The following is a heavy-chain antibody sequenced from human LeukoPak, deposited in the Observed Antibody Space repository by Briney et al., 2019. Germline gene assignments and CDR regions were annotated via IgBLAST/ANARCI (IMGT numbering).Heavy chain of an antibody. CDR3: ARDRDIVVVPAASGASPYYYYYYGMDV. Sequence: GASVKVSCKASGGTFSSYAISWVRQAPGQGLERMGGIIPIFGTANYAQKFQGRVTITADESTSTAYMELSSLRSEDTAVYYCARDRDIVVVPAASGASPYYYYYYGMDVWGQGTTVTVSS. CDR1: GGTFSSYA. CDR2: IIPIFGTA. J-gene: IGHJ6*02. V-gene: IGHV1-69*13. D-gene: IGHD2-2*01.